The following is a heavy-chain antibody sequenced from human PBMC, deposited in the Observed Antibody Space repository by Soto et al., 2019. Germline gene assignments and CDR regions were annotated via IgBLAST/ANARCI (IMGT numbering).Heavy chain of an antibody. J-gene: IGHJ6*02. CDR2: IKHSGST. CDR3: ARGQSVTSFGRDYYYGLDV. V-gene: IGHV4-34*01. CDR1: GGSFSDYY. D-gene: IGHD3-10*01. Sequence: SETLSLTCAVYGGSFSDYYWSWIRQPPGKGLEWIGEIKHSGSTNNNPSLKSRVTISVDTSNNQFYLKLSSVTAADTAVYYCARGQSVTSFGRDYYYGLDVWGQGTTVTVS.